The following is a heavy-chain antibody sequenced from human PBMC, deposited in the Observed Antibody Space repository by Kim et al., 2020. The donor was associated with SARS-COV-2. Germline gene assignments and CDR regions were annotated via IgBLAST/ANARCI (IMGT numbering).Heavy chain of an antibody. J-gene: IGHJ3*02. V-gene: IGHV3-30-3*01. CDR1: GFTFSNYA. CDR3: ARDGGLLGDSGSYFGAFDI. CDR2: ISYDGSNK. D-gene: IGHD1-26*01. Sequence: GGSLRLSCIASGFTFSNYAMYWVRQTPGKGLEWVAVISYDGSNKYYADSVKGRFTISRDSSKNTMYLQMNSLRTEDTAVYYCARDGGLLGDSGSYFGAFDIWGQGTMVTVSS.